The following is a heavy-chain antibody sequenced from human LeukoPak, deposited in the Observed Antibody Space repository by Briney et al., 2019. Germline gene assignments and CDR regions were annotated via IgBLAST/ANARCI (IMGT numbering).Heavy chain of an antibody. Sequence: ASVKVSCKASGYTFTGYYMHWVRQAPGQGLEWMGWINPNSGGTNYAQKFQGRVTMTRDTSISTAYMELSRLRSDDTAVYYCARGDIVATIPLGHVDYWGQGTLVTVSS. J-gene: IGHJ4*02. CDR1: GYTFTGYY. CDR3: ARGDIVATIPLGHVDY. CDR2: INPNSGGT. D-gene: IGHD5-12*01. V-gene: IGHV1-2*02.